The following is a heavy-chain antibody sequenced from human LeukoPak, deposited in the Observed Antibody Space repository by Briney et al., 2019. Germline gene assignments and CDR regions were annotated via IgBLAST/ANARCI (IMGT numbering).Heavy chain of an antibody. CDR1: GFTFSSYE. CDR3: ARVLGSDHINGYFDS. V-gene: IGHV3-48*03. Sequence: GGSLRLSCAASGFTFSSYEMNWVRQAPGKGLEWVSYISSSGSTIYHADSVKGRFTISRDNAKDSLHLQMNSLRTEDTAVYYCARVLGSDHINGYFDSWGQGTLVTVSS. CDR2: ISSSGSTI. J-gene: IGHJ4*02. D-gene: IGHD2-15*01.